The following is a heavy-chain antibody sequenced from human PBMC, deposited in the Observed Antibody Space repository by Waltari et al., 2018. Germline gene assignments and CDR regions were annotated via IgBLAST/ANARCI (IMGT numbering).Heavy chain of an antibody. D-gene: IGHD6-13*01. J-gene: IGHJ4*02. Sequence: QVQLVQSGAEVKKPGSSVKVSCKASGGTFSSYAISWVRQAPGQRLGWMGGIIPYLGIANDAQKFQGRVTITADKSTSTAYMELSSLRSEDTAVYYCARARGRYSSSLGPFFDYWGQGTLVTVSS. CDR1: GGTFSSYA. V-gene: IGHV1-69*10. CDR2: IIPYLGIA. CDR3: ARARGRYSSSLGPFFDY.